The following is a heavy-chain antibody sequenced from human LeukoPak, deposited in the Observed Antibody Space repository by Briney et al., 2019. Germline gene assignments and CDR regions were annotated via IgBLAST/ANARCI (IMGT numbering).Heavy chain of an antibody. CDR3: ARNDPYYYGSGSYYKAWFDY. J-gene: IGHJ4*02. V-gene: IGHV3-66*01. CDR1: GFTFSSYA. Sequence: GGSLRLSCAASGFTFSSYAMSWVRQAPGKGLEWVSVIYSGGSTYYADSVKGRFTISRDNSKNTLYLQMNSLRAEDTAVYYCARNDPYYYGSGSYYKAWFDYWGQGTLVTVSS. CDR2: IYSGGST. D-gene: IGHD3-10*01.